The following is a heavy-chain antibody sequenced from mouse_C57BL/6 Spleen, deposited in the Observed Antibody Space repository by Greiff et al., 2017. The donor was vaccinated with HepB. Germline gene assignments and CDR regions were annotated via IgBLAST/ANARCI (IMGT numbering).Heavy chain of an antibody. CDR1: GYAFSSSW. Sequence: VKLMESGPELVKPGASVKISCKASGYAFSSSWMNWVKQRPGKGLEWIGRIYPGDGDTNYNGKFKGKATLTADKSSSTAYMQLSSLTSEDSAVYFCARERDYGYAMDYWGQGTSVTVSS. J-gene: IGHJ4*01. CDR3: ARERDYGYAMDY. V-gene: IGHV1-82*01. D-gene: IGHD2-4*01. CDR2: IYPGDGDT.